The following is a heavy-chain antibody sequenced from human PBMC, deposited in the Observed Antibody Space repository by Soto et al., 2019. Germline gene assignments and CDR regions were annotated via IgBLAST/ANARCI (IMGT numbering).Heavy chain of an antibody. CDR2: INHSGST. Sequence: QVQLQQWGAGLLKPSETLSLTCAVYGGSFSGYYWSWIRQPPGKGLEWIGEINHSGSTNYNPSLKSRVTLSVDTSKNQFSLKLSSVTAADTAVYYCARTDCSSTSCYGGPFDYWGQGTLVTVSS. V-gene: IGHV4-34*01. CDR3: ARTDCSSTSCYGGPFDY. CDR1: GGSFSGYY. D-gene: IGHD2-2*01. J-gene: IGHJ4*02.